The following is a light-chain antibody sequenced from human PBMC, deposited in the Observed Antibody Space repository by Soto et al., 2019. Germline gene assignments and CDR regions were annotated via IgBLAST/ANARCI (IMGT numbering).Light chain of an antibody. V-gene: IGKV3-15*01. Sequence: EIVMTQSPATLSVSPGERATLSCRASQSVSSNLAWYQQQPGQAPRLLIYGASTRATGVPAGFSGSGSWTEFTLTTISLQSEDFAVYYCQQYNNWPPTWTFGQGTKVEIK. CDR1: QSVSSN. J-gene: IGKJ1*01. CDR2: GAS. CDR3: QQYNNWPPTWT.